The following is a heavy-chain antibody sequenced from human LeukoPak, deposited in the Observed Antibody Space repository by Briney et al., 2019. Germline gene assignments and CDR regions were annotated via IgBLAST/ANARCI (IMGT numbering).Heavy chain of an antibody. CDR1: GDSVSSNSAI. CDR3: ARARSGSNWFDP. V-gene: IGHV6-1*01. J-gene: IGHJ5*02. D-gene: IGHD6-19*01. Sequence: SQTLSLTCAISGDSVSSNSAIWNWIGQSPSRGLEWLGRTYYRSKWYNDYAVSVKSRIIINPDTSKNQFSLQLNSVTPEDTAMYYCARARSGSNWFDPWGQGTLVTVSS. CDR2: TYYRSKWYN.